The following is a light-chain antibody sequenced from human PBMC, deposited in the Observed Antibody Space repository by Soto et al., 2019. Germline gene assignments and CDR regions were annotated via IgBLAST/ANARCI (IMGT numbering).Light chain of an antibody. J-gene: IGKJ5*01. CDR2: TAA. CDR1: QGISNY. CDR3: QQRNSYPIT. Sequence: DIQLTQSPSFLSASVGDRVTITCRASQGISNYLAWYQQKPGKAPNRLIHTAATLQSGVPSRFSGSGSGTEFTLTIGSLQPEDFATYYCQQRNSYPITFGQGTRLEI. V-gene: IGKV1-9*01.